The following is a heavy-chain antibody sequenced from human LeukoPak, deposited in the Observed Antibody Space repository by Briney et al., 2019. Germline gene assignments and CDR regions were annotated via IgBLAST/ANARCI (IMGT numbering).Heavy chain of an antibody. Sequence: GGSLRLSCAASGFTFSSYWMSWVRQAPGKGLEWVANIKQDGSEKYYVDSVKGRFTISRDNAKNSLYLQMNSLRAEDTAVYYCARAPNHVTIFGVAPTGYFDLWGRGTLVTVSS. V-gene: IGHV3-7*01. CDR3: ARAPNHVTIFGVAPTGYFDL. CDR1: GFTFSSYW. D-gene: IGHD3-3*01. J-gene: IGHJ2*01. CDR2: IKQDGSEK.